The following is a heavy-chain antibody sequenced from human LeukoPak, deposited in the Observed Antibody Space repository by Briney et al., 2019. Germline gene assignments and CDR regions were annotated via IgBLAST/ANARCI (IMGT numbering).Heavy chain of an antibody. CDR3: ARDSSGWYVTLPRFDY. V-gene: IGHV3-23*01. Sequence: PSETLSLTCTVSGGSISSSSYYWGWIRQPPGKGLEWVSAISGSGGSTYYADSVKGRFTISRDNSKNTLYLQMNSLRAEDTAVYYCARDSSGWYVTLPRFDYWGQGTLVTVSS. CDR1: GGSISSSSYY. J-gene: IGHJ4*02. D-gene: IGHD6-19*01. CDR2: ISGSGGST.